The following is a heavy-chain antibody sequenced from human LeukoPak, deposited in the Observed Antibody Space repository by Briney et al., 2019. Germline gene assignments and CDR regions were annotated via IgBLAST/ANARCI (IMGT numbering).Heavy chain of an antibody. Sequence: GGSLRLSCAASGFTFTSYAMSWVRQTPGKGLEWVSAISGSGGSTYYADSVKGRFTISRDNSKNTLYLQMNSLRAEDTAVYYCAKFTHCSSTSCYPSDYWGQGTLVTVSS. D-gene: IGHD2-2*01. CDR1: GFTFTSYA. CDR2: ISGSGGST. J-gene: IGHJ4*02. CDR3: AKFTHCSSTSCYPSDY. V-gene: IGHV3-23*01.